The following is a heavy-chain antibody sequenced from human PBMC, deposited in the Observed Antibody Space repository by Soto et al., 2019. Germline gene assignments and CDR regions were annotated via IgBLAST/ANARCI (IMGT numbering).Heavy chain of an antibody. Sequence: VGSLRLSCAASGFTFSSYGMHWDRQAPGKGLEWVAVIWYDGSNKYYADSVRGRFTISRDNSKNTLYLQMNSLRAEDTAVYYCARDAPIKDFWSGYYRTGVPQYWGQGTLVTVSS. D-gene: IGHD3-3*01. J-gene: IGHJ4*02. CDR2: IWYDGSNK. CDR3: ARDAPIKDFWSGYYRTGVPQY. V-gene: IGHV3-33*01. CDR1: GFTFSSYG.